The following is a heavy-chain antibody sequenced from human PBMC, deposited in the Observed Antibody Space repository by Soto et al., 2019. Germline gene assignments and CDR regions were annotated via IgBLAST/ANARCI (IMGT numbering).Heavy chain of an antibody. CDR3: EKVDTAMGTLNQIYYYYYGMDV. Sequence: PGGSVRLSCAASGFTFSSYGMHWVRQAPGKGLEWVAVISYDGSNKYYADSVKGRFTISRDNSKNTLYLQMNSLRAQDTAVYYCEKVDTAMGTLNQIYYYYYGMDVWGQGTTFTVAS. CDR2: ISYDGSNK. CDR1: GFTFSSYG. D-gene: IGHD5-18*01. J-gene: IGHJ6*02. V-gene: IGHV3-30*18.